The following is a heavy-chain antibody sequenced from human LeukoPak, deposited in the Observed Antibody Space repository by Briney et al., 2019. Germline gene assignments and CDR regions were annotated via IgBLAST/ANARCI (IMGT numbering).Heavy chain of an antibody. CDR2: ISYDGSNK. V-gene: IGHV3-30-3*01. J-gene: IGHJ5*02. Sequence: GGSLRLSCAASGFTFSSYAMHWVRQAPGKGLEWVAVISYDGSNKYYADSVKGRFTISRDNSKNTLYLQMNSLRAEDTAVYYCASSKLLYSWFDPWGQGTLVTASS. CDR1: GFTFSSYA. CDR3: ASSKLLYSWFDP. D-gene: IGHD2-2*02.